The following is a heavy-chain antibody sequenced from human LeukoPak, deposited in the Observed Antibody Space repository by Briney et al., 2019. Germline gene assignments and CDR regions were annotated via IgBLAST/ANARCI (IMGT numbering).Heavy chain of an antibody. V-gene: IGHV4-39*07. D-gene: IGHD3-9*01. J-gene: IGHJ4*02. Sequence: PSETLSLTCTVSGGSIRSSSYYWSWIRQPPGKGLEWIGSIYYSGSTYYNPSLKSRVTISVDTAKNQFSLKLSSVTAADTAVYYCARGQVLRYFYWLSYFDYWGQGTLVTVSS. CDR3: ARGQVLRYFYWLSYFDY. CDR1: GGSIRSSSYY. CDR2: IYYSGST.